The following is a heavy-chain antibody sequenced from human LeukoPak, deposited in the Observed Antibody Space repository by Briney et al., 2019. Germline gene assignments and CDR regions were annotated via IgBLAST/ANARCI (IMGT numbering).Heavy chain of an antibody. CDR3: ASRPESEAYFDY. Sequence: SQTLSLTCTVSGGSISSGDYYWSWIRQPPGMGLEFIGYIYYSGNTYYNPSLKSRVTISVDTSKNQFSLKLSSVTAADTAVYYCASRPESEAYFDYWGQGTLVTVSS. CDR2: IYYSGNT. V-gene: IGHV4-30-4*01. J-gene: IGHJ4*02. CDR1: GGSISSGDYY.